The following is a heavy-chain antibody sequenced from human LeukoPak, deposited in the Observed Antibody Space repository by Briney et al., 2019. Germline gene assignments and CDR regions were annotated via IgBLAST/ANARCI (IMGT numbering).Heavy chain of an antibody. D-gene: IGHD3-10*01. CDR3: AKGYYYGSGTYWDFFEY. CDR1: GFFFSSYA. CDR2: ISGSGGST. J-gene: IGHJ4*02. V-gene: IGHV3-23*01. Sequence: PGGSLRLSCAASGFFFSSYAMSWVRQAPGKGLEWVSGISGSGGSTYYAVSVKGRFTISRENSKNTLYLEMNSLSAEDTAVYYCAKGYYYGSGTYWDFFEYWGQGALVTVSS.